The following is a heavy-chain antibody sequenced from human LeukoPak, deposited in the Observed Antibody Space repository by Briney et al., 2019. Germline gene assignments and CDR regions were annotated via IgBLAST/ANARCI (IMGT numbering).Heavy chain of an antibody. CDR3: ARFRSSGWYYFDS. Sequence: PSETLSLTCTVSGGSVSKNTYHWGWVRQPPGRGLEWIAYIYYIGNTNYNPSLKSRATISIDTSNNQFSLTLTSVTAADTAVYYCARFRSSGWYYFDSWGQGMPVSVSS. V-gene: IGHV4-61*05. J-gene: IGHJ4*02. CDR2: IYYIGNT. D-gene: IGHD6-19*01. CDR1: GGSVSKNTYH.